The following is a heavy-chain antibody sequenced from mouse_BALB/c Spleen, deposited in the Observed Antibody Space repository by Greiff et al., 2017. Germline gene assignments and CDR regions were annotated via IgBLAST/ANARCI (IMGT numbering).Heavy chain of an antibody. J-gene: IGHJ2*01. CDR2: INSNGGST. CDR3: ARDYGYFDY. CDR1: GFTFSSYG. D-gene: IGHD1-1*01. V-gene: IGHV5-6-3*01. Sequence: EVQVVESGGGLVQPGGSLKLSCAASGFTFSSYGMSWVRQTPDKRLESVATINSNGGSTYYPDSVKGRFTISRDNAKNTLYLQMSSLKSEDTAMYYCARDYGYFDYWGQGTTLTVSS.